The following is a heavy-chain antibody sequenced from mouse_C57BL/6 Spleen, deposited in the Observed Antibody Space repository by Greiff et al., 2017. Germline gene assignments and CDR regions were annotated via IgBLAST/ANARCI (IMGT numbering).Heavy chain of an antibody. V-gene: IGHV5-16*01. CDR1: GFTFSDYY. D-gene: IGHD1-1*01. J-gene: IGHJ2*01. Sequence: EVKLVESEGGLVQPGSSMKLSCTASGFTFSDYYMAWVRQVPEKGLEWVANINYDGSSTYYLDSLKSRFIISRDNAKNILSLQMSSLKSEDTATYYGARERGSSYDYGGQGTTLTVSS. CDR3: ARERGSSYDY. CDR2: INYDGSST.